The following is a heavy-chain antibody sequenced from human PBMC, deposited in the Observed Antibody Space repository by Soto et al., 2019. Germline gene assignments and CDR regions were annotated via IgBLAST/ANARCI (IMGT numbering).Heavy chain of an antibody. D-gene: IGHD6-13*01. Sequence: ASVKVSCKVSGYTFTGYYMHWVRQAPGQGLEWMGWINPNSGGTNYAQKLQGRVTMTRDTSISTAYMELSRLRSDDTAVYYCARGGYSSSWDYYYYYGMDVWGQGTTVTVSS. V-gene: IGHV1-2*02. J-gene: IGHJ6*02. CDR2: INPNSGGT. CDR1: GYTFTGYY. CDR3: ARGGYSSSWDYYYYYGMDV.